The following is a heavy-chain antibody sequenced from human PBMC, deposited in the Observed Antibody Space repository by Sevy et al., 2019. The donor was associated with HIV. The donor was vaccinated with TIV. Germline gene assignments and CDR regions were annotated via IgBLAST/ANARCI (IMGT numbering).Heavy chain of an antibody. CDR1: GFTFSSYA. Sequence: GGSLRLSCAASGFTFSSYAMSWVRQAPGKGLEWVSAISGSGGSTYYADSVKGRFTISRDNSKNTLYLQMNSLRAEDTAVYYCAKEGGTDLRGFWVMDVWGKGTTVTVSS. CDR2: ISGSGGST. D-gene: IGHD1-26*01. J-gene: IGHJ6*03. CDR3: AKEGGTDLRGFWVMDV. V-gene: IGHV3-23*01.